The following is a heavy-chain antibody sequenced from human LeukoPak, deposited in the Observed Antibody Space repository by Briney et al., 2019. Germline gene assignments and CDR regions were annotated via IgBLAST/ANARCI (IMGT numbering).Heavy chain of an antibody. CDR2: IKQDGSEK. J-gene: IGHJ4*02. CDR1: GFTFSSYW. Sequence: GGSLRLSCAASGFTFSSYWMSWVRQAPGKGLEWVANIKQDGSEKYYVDSVKGRLTISRDNAKNSLYLQMNSLRAGDTAVYYCARVGSSSPRRPFDYWGQGTLVTVSS. V-gene: IGHV3-7*01. D-gene: IGHD6-6*01. CDR3: ARVGSSSPRRPFDY.